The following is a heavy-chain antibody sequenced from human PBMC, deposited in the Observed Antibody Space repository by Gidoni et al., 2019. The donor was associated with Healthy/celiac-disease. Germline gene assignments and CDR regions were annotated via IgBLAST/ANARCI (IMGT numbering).Heavy chain of an antibody. CDR1: GFTVSSNY. D-gene: IGHD2-21*02. V-gene: IGHV3-66*01. CDR3: ARDGRGGGNSGFDY. J-gene: IGHJ4*02. CDR2: IYSGGST. Sequence: EVQLVESGGGLVQPGGSLRLSWAASGFTVSSNYMSWVRQAPGKGLELVSVIYSGGSTYYADSVKGRFTISRDNSKNTLYLQMNSLRAEDTAVYYCARDGRGGGNSGFDYWGQGTLVTVSS.